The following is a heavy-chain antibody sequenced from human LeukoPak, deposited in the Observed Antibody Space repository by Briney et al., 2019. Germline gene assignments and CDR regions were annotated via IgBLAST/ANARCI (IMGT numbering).Heavy chain of an antibody. J-gene: IGHJ4*02. V-gene: IGHV3-23*01. CDR1: GFTFRNSA. Sequence: GGPLRLPRAASGFTFRNSAMTWVSQAPGTGLGWVSTIRVGESHTYYADSVKGRFTISRDSFQSPLYLQMSSLRGADRAVFYCAKRQGENNGPIDCWGQGTLVTVSS. CDR3: AKRQGENNGPIDC. CDR2: IRVGESHT. D-gene: IGHD1/OR15-1a*01.